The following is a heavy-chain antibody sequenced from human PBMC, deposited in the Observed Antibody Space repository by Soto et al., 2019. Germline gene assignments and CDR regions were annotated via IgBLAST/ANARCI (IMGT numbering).Heavy chain of an antibody. CDR3: ASAGDSGYDA. V-gene: IGHV4-34*01. CDR2: INHSGST. J-gene: IGHJ5*02. Sequence: LSLTCAVYGGSFSGYYWSWIRQPPGKGLEWIGEINHSGSTNYNPSLKSRVTISVDTSKNQFSLKLSSVTAADTAVYYCASAGDSGYDAWGQGTLVTVSS. D-gene: IGHD5-12*01. CDR1: GGSFSGYY.